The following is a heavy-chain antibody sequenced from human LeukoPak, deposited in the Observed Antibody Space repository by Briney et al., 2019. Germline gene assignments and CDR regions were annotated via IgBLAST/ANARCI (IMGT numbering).Heavy chain of an antibody. V-gene: IGHV4-59*12. CDR1: GDSFSYFY. CDR2: IYNSGST. Sequence: SETLSLTCTVSGDSFSYFYWSWIRQPPGKGLEWIGYIYNSGSTSYNPSLKSRVTISLDTSQNQFSLKLSSLTAADTAVYYCARVGYISGWYPFDFWGLGTLVTVS. D-gene: IGHD6-19*01. CDR3: ARVGYISGWYPFDF. J-gene: IGHJ4*02.